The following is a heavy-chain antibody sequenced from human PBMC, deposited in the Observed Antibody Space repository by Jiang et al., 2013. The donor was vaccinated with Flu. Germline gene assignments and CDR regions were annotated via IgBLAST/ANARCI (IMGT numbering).Heavy chain of an antibody. J-gene: IGHJ4*02. D-gene: IGHD4-17*01. V-gene: IGHV4-61*01. CDR2: LLHGST. Sequence: GSVSSGSYYWSWIRQPPREGTGVDWVYLLHGSTNYNPSLKSRVTISVDTSKNQFSLKLSSVTAADTAVYYCARDGDYGGGYWGQGTLVTVSS. CDR1: GSVSSGSYY. CDR3: ARDGDYGGGY.